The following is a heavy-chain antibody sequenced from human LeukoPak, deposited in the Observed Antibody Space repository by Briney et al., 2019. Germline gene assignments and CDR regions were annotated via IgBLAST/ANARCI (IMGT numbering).Heavy chain of an antibody. D-gene: IGHD6-13*01. CDR2: IYYSGST. CDR3: ARHSSSWYNWFDP. J-gene: IGHJ5*02. Sequence: SETLSLTCTVSGGSISSYYWSWIRQPPGEGLEWIGYIYYSGSTNYNPSLKSRVTISVDTSKNQFSLKLSSVTAADTAVYYCARHSSSWYNWFDPWGQGTLVTVSS. V-gene: IGHV4-59*01. CDR1: GGSISSYY.